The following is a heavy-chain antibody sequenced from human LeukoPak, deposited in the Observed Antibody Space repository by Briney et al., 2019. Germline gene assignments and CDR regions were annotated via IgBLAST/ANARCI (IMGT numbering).Heavy chain of an antibody. CDR3: ARDLGGEAAAGT. V-gene: IGHV3-7*01. CDR2: IKQDGSEK. J-gene: IGHJ4*02. CDR1: GFTFGSYG. Sequence: GGSLRLSCAASGFTFGSYGMSWVRQAPGKGLEWVANIKQDGSEKYYVDSVKGRFTISRDNAKNSLYLQMNSLRAEDTAVYYCARDLGGEAAAGTWGQGTLVTVSS. D-gene: IGHD6-13*01.